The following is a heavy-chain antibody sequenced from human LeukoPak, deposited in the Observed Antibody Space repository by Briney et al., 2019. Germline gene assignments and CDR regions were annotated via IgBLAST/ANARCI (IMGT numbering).Heavy chain of an antibody. CDR3: AKDSDDRALDYYYMDV. V-gene: IGHV3-30*02. CDR2: IRYDGSNK. D-gene: IGHD3-10*01. Sequence: GGSLRLSCAASGFTFSSYSMNWVRQAPGKGLEWVAFIRYDGSNKFYADSVKGRFTISRDNSKNMLYLQMNSLRAEDTDVYYCAKDSDDRALDYYYMDVWGKGTTVTVSS. CDR1: GFTFSSYS. J-gene: IGHJ6*03.